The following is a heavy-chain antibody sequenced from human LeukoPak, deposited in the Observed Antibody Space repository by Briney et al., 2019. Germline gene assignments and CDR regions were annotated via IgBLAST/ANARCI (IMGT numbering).Heavy chain of an antibody. Sequence: PSETLSLTCAVYGGSFSGYYWSWIRQPPGKGLEWIGEINHSGSTNYNPSLKSRVTISVDTSKNQFSLKLSSVTAADTAVYYCARLPRITMVRGVYYYYYYMDVWGKGTTVTVSS. CDR1: GGSFSGYY. J-gene: IGHJ6*03. D-gene: IGHD3-10*01. V-gene: IGHV4-34*01. CDR3: ARLPRITMVRGVYYYYYYMDV. CDR2: INHSGST.